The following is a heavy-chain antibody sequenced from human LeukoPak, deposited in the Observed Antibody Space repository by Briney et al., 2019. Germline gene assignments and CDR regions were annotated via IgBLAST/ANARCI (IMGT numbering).Heavy chain of an antibody. J-gene: IGHJ4*02. Sequence: QPGGSLRLSCAASGFTFSNYWMGWVRQAPGKGLERVANIKQDGSEKYYVDPVKGRFTISRDNAKKSLYLQMNSLRAEDTAVYYCARDKSVGATPFDYWGQGTLVTVSS. CDR3: ARDKSVGATPFDY. CDR1: GFTFSNYW. V-gene: IGHV3-7*05. D-gene: IGHD1-26*01. CDR2: IKQDGSEK.